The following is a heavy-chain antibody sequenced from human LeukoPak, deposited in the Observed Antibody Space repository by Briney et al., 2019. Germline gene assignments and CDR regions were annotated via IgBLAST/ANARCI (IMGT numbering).Heavy chain of an antibody. D-gene: IGHD4-17*01. CDR2: VSNVGSNT. CDR1: EFTFSNYA. J-gene: IGHJ3*02. Sequence: GGSLRLSCVGSEFTFSNYAMSWVRQAPGKSLEWVAAVSNVGSNTYHADSVKGRFTISRDNSKNTLYLQMNGLRGEDTAVYYCAKGRNGDNVAEASDIWGQGTMVTVSS. V-gene: IGHV3-23*05. CDR3: AKGRNGDNVAEASDI.